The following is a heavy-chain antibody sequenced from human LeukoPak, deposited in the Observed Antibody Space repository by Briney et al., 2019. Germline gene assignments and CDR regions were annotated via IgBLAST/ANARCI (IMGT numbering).Heavy chain of an antibody. J-gene: IGHJ6*02. CDR2: MNPNSGNT. CDR3: ARVYLNDFWSGYYGYYYYGMDV. Sequence: GASVEVSCKASGYTFTSYDINWVRQATGQGLEWIGWMNPNSGNTGYAQKFQGRVTMTRNTSISTAYMELSSLRSEDTAVYYCARVYLNDFWSGYYGYYYYGMDVWGQGTTVTVSS. D-gene: IGHD3-3*01. CDR1: GYTFTSYD. V-gene: IGHV1-8*01.